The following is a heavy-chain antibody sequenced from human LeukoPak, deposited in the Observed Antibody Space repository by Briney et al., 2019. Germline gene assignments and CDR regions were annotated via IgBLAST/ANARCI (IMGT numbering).Heavy chain of an antibody. Sequence: HPGRSLRLSCAASGFTFSSYGMHWVRQAPGKGLEWVAVISYDGSNKYYADSVKGRFTISRDNSKNTLYLQMNSLRAEDTAVYYCAKDPDDYYGSGSHPSFDPWGQGTLVTVSS. D-gene: IGHD3-10*01. J-gene: IGHJ5*02. CDR3: AKDPDDYYGSGSHPSFDP. CDR2: ISYDGSNK. CDR1: GFTFSSYG. V-gene: IGHV3-30*18.